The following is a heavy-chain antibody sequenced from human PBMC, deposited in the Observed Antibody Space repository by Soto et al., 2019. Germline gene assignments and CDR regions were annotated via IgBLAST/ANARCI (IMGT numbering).Heavy chain of an antibody. D-gene: IGHD6-19*01. Sequence: QLQLQESGSGLVKSSQTLSLTCAVSGGSMNSGDFSWSWIRQSPGKGLEWIGYIHHSGRTYYNPSLKSRVTISVDRSRNQFSRRLNSATAADTAVYYCARGLGSGWYCAYWGQGTLVTVSS. J-gene: IGHJ4*02. CDR3: ARGLGSGWYCAY. CDR1: GGSMNSGDFS. CDR2: IHHSGRT. V-gene: IGHV4-30-2*06.